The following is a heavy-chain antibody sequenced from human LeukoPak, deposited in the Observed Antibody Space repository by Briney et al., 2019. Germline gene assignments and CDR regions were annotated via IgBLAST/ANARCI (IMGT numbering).Heavy chain of an antibody. CDR3: ARQRGQSYYGSGSYSQNWYFDL. Sequence: PSETLSLTCTVSGGSISSSSYYWGWIRQPPGKGLEWIGSIYYSGSTYYNPSLKSRVTISVDTSKNQFSLKLSSVTAADTAVYYCARQRGQSYYGSGSYSQNWYFDLWGRGTLVTVSS. J-gene: IGHJ2*01. CDR2: IYYSGST. CDR1: GGSISSSSYY. V-gene: IGHV4-39*01. D-gene: IGHD3-10*01.